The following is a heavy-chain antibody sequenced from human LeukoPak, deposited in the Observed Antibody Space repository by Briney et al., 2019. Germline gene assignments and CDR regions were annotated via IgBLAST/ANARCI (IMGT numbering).Heavy chain of an antibody. CDR3: ARDGRITIFGVVIDDAFDI. V-gene: IGHV3-21*01. J-gene: IGHJ3*02. CDR2: ISSSSSYI. Sequence: GGSLRLSCAASGFTFSSYSMNWVRQAPGKGLEWVSSISSSSSYIYYADSVKGRFTISRDNAKNSLYLQMNSLRAEDTAVYYCARDGRITIFGVVIDDAFDIWGQGTMVTVSS. CDR1: GFTFSSYS. D-gene: IGHD3-3*01.